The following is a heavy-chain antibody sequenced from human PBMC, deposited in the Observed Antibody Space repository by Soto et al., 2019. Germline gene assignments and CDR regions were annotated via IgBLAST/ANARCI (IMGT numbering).Heavy chain of an antibody. CDR2: ISSSGSTI. J-gene: IGHJ6*03. Sequence: GGSLRLSCAASGFTFSDYYMSWIRQAPGKGLEWVSYISSSGSTIYYADSVKGRFTISRENAKNSLFLQMNSLRAEDTAVYYCATSILTGYRRHYYMDVWGKGTTVTVSS. CDR3: ATSILTGYRRHYYMDV. V-gene: IGHV3-11*01. CDR1: GFTFSDYY. D-gene: IGHD3-9*01.